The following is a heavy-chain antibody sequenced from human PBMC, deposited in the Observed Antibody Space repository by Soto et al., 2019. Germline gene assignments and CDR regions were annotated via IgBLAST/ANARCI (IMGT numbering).Heavy chain of an antibody. V-gene: IGHV3-30*18. Sequence: QVQLVESGGGVVQPGRSLRLSCAASGFTFSSYGMHWVRQAPGKGLEWVAVISYDGSNKYYADSVKGRFTISRDNSKNTLYLRMNSLRAEATAVYYCAKDTYYDILTGEYWGKGTLVTVSS. D-gene: IGHD3-9*01. J-gene: IGHJ4*02. CDR3: AKDTYYDILTGEY. CDR1: GFTFSSYG. CDR2: ISYDGSNK.